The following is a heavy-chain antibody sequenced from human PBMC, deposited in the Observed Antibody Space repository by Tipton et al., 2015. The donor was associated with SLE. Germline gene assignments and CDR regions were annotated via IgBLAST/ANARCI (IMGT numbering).Heavy chain of an antibody. D-gene: IGHD3-3*01. CDR1: GGSFSDNY. CDR3: ARTLRGDGVVVGLDHYYMDV. CDR2: INHSGST. J-gene: IGHJ6*03. Sequence: TLSLTCAVFGGSFSDNYWIWIRQPPGKGLEWIGEINHSGSTNYNPSLKSRVTISGDTSKDQFSLKLTSVTAADTAVYYCARTLRGDGVVVGLDHYYMDVWGKGTTVTVSS. V-gene: IGHV4-34*01.